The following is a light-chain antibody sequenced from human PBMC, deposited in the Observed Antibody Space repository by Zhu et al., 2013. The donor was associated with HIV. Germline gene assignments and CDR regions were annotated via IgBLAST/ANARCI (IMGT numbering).Light chain of an antibody. CDR3: VLYMGSGIWV. CDR2: STN. V-gene: IGLV8-61*01. Sequence: QTVVTQEPSFSVSPGGTVTLTCGLSSGSVSTSYYPSWYQQTPGQAPRTLIYSTNTRSSGVPDRFSGSILDNKAALTITGAQADDESDYYCVLYMGSGIWVFGGGTKLTVL. J-gene: IGLJ3*02. CDR1: SGSVSTSYY.